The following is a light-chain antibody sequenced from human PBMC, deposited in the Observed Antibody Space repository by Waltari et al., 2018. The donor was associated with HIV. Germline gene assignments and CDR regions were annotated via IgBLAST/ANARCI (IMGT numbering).Light chain of an antibody. CDR2: NTN. CDR1: RSNIGTHE. J-gene: IGLJ2*01. V-gene: IGLV1-40*01. CDR3: QSSDNTLSGSV. Sequence: QSVLTQPPSVSGATGQRVTLSCTGTRSNIGTHEVHWYQQLPGTAPRLLIYNTNSRPSGVPDRFSGSKSGTAASLAIKWLQAEDEADYYCQSSDNTLSGSVFGGGTKLTVL.